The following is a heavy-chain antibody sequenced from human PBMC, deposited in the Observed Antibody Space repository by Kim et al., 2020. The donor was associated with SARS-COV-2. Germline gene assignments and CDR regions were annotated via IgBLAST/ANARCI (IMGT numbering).Heavy chain of an antibody. D-gene: IGHD2-2*01. CDR1: GFTVSSNY. V-gene: IGHV3-66*01. CDR3: ARDSEPYCSSTSCYYYYYMDV. J-gene: IGHJ6*03. CDR2: IYSGGST. Sequence: GGSLRLSCAASGFTVSSNYMSWVRQAPGKGLEWVSVIYSGGSTYYADSVKGRFTTSRDNSKNTLYLQMNSLRAEDTAVYYCARDSEPYCSSTSCYYYYYMDVWGKGTTVTVSS.